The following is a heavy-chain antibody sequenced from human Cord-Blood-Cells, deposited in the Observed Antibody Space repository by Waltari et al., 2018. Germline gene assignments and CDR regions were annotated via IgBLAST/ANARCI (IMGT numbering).Heavy chain of an antibody. CDR1: GFTVSSNY. V-gene: IGHV3-66*01. CDR3: AGGLGFWSGYACDI. CDR2: ILSGSST. J-gene: IGHJ3*02. D-gene: IGHD3-3*01. Sequence: EVQLVESGGGLVQPGGSLRLSCAASGFTVSSNYMSWVRPAPGKGLGWVSVILSGSSTYYADSVKGRVTISRDKSKNTLYLQMNSLRAEDTAVYYCAGGLGFWSGYACDIWGQGTMVTVSS.